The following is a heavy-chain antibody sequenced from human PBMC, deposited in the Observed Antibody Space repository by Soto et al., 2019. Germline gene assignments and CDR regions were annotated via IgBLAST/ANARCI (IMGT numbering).Heavy chain of an antibody. CDR3: AIGWGSYRKYAFDI. Sequence: ASVKVSCKASGYTFTGYYMHWVRQAPGQGLEWMGWINPNSGGTNYAQKFQGWVTMTRDTSISTAYMELSRLRSDDTAVCYCAIGWGSYRKYAFDIWGQGTMVTVSS. J-gene: IGHJ3*02. CDR2: INPNSGGT. V-gene: IGHV1-2*04. CDR1: GYTFTGYY. D-gene: IGHD3-16*02.